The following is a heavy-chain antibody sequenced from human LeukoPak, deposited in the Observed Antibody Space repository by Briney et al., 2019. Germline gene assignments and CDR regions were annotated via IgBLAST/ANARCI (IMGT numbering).Heavy chain of an antibody. CDR3: ARPEYSSGGAFDI. J-gene: IGHJ3*02. V-gene: IGHV3-48*01. Sequence: GGSLRLSCAASGFTFSSYSMNWVRQAPGKGLEWVSYISSSSSTIYYADSVKGRFTISRDNAKNSLYLQMNSLRAEDTAVYYCARPEYSSGGAFDIWGQGTMVTVSS. CDR2: ISSSSSTI. D-gene: IGHD6-25*01. CDR1: GFTFSSYS.